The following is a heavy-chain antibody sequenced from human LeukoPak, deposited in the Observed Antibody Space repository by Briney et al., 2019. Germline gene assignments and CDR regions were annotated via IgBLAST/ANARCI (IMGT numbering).Heavy chain of an antibody. V-gene: IGHV1-18*01. CDR2: ISAYNGNT. J-gene: IGHJ5*02. D-gene: IGHD3-3*01. Sequence: GASVKVSCKASGYTFTSYGISWVRQAPGQGLEWMGWISAYNGNTNYAQKLQGRVTMTTDTSTSTAYMELRSLRSDDTAVYYCARDPNYDFWSRPNWFDPWGQGTLVTVSS. CDR3: ARDPNYDFWSRPNWFDP. CDR1: GYTFTSYG.